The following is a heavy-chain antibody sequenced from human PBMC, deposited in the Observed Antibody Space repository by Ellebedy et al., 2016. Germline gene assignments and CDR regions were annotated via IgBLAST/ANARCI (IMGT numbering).Heavy chain of an antibody. CDR1: GGSISSSSYY. J-gene: IGHJ6*02. Sequence: GSLRLSRTVSGGSISSSSYYWGWIRQPPGKGLEWIGSIYYSGSTYYNPSLKSRVTISVDTSKNQFSLKLSSVTAADTAVYYCARQPQYYYYYGMDVWGQGTTVTVSS. V-gene: IGHV4-39*01. CDR3: ARQPQYYYYYGMDV. CDR2: IYYSGST.